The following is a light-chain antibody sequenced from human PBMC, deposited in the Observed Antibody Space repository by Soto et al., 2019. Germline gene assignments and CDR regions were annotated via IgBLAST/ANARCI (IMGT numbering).Light chain of an antibody. CDR1: SSDGGGYNY. Sequence: QSVLTQPRSVSGSPGQSVTISCTGTSSDGGGYNYVSWYQQHPGKAPKLMIYDVSKRPSGVPDRFSGSKSGNTASLTISGLQAEDEADYYCCSYAGSYTFWVFGGGTKLTVL. V-gene: IGLV2-11*01. J-gene: IGLJ3*02. CDR3: CSYAGSYTFWV. CDR2: DVS.